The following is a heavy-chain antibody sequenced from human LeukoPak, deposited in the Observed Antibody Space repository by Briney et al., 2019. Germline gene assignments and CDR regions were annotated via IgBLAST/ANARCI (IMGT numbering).Heavy chain of an antibody. Sequence: SETLSLTCTVSGGSINSITYYWGWIRQPPGKGLEWIGSIYYSGNTYYNPSLKSRVIISVDTSKSQFSLKLSSVTAADTAVYYCARVDIAVGPSSTFDYWGQGTLVTVSS. CDR3: ARVDIAVGPSSTFDY. D-gene: IGHD2-2*01. CDR2: IYYSGNT. V-gene: IGHV4-39*01. CDR1: GGSINSITYY. J-gene: IGHJ4*02.